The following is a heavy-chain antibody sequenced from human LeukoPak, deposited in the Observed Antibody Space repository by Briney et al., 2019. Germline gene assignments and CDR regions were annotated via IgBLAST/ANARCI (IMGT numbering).Heavy chain of an antibody. CDR1: GFTFSSYW. J-gene: IGHJ4*02. CDR2: INSDGSST. D-gene: IGHD4-17*01. CDR3: ARRGNGDYGYDY. Sequence: GGSLRLSCAASGFTFSSYWMHWVRQAPGKGLVWVSRINSDGSSTSYADSVKGRFTISRDNAKNTLYLQMNSLRAEDTVVYYCARRGNGDYGYDYWGQGTLVTVSS. V-gene: IGHV3-74*01.